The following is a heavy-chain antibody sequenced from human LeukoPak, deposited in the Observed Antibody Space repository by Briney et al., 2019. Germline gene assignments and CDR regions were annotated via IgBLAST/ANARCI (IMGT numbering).Heavy chain of an antibody. V-gene: IGHV3-53*01. CDR1: GFTVSSNY. Sequence: GGSLRLSCAASGFTVSSNYMSWVRKAPGKGLEWVSVIYSGGSTYYADSVKGRFTISRDNSKNTLYLQMNSLRAEDTAVYYCAHVGYSYGYDYWGQGTLVTVSS. CDR3: AHVGYSYGYDY. D-gene: IGHD5-18*01. CDR2: IYSGGST. J-gene: IGHJ4*02.